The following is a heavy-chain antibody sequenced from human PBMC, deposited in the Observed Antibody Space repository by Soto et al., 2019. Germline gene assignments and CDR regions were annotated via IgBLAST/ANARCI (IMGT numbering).Heavy chain of an antibody. CDR3: ARLVCAGGSCYVDP. V-gene: IGHV3-33*01. CDR1: RVSVSSSG. D-gene: IGHD2-15*01. Sequence: WWSLRLCCAACRVSVSSSGMHWVLQAPGKGLEWVAVIWYDGSNKYYADSVKGRFTISRDNSKNTLYLQMNSLRAEDTAVYYCARLVCAGGSCYVDPWGQGTLVTVSS. CDR2: IWYDGSNK. J-gene: IGHJ5*02.